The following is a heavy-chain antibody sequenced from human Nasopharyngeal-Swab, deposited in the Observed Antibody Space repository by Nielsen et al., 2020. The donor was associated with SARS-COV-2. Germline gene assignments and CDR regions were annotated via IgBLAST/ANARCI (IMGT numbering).Heavy chain of an antibody. CDR1: GFTFSSYA. V-gene: IGHV3-23*01. CDR2: ISAGGGST. J-gene: IGHJ6*03. Sequence: GGSLRLSCAASGFTFSSYAMTWVRQAPGKGLEWVSAISAGGGSTYYADSVKGRFTISRDNSKNTLYLEMDGLRAEDTAVYYCAKRSGYSYGGDYYYYMGVWGKGTTVTVSS. CDR3: AKRSGYSYGGDYYYYMGV. D-gene: IGHD5-18*01.